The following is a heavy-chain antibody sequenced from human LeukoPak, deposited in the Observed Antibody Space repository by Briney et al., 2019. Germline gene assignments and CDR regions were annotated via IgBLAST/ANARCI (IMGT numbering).Heavy chain of an antibody. CDR2: ISSSGSTI. Sequence: GGSLRLSCAASGFTFSSYGMHWVRQAPGKGLEWVSYISSSGSTIYYADSVKGRFTISRDNAKNSLYLQMNSLRAEDTAVYYCARGEGIWFGELSGFDYWGQGTLVTVSS. V-gene: IGHV3-48*04. CDR1: GFTFSSYG. J-gene: IGHJ4*02. D-gene: IGHD3-10*01. CDR3: ARGEGIWFGELSGFDY.